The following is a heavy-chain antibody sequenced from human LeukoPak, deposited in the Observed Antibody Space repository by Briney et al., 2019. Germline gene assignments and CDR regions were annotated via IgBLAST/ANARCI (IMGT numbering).Heavy chain of an antibody. CDR2: ISSSGSTI. V-gene: IGHV3-11*04. D-gene: IGHD3-3*01. Sequence: GGSLRLSCAASGFTFSDYYMSWIRQAPGKGLEWVSYISSSGSTIHYADSVKGRFTISRDNAKNSLYLQMNSLRAEDTAVYYCARPRGESGYYDYYYYMDVWGKGTTVTVSS. CDR3: ARPRGESGYYDYYYYMDV. CDR1: GFTFSDYY. J-gene: IGHJ6*03.